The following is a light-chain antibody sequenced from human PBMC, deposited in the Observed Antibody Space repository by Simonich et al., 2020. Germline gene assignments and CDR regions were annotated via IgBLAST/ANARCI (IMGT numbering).Light chain of an antibody. CDR3: SSYTSSSTLV. CDR1: SSDVGGYNY. V-gene: IGLV2-14*01. CDR2: DVS. Sequence: QSALTQPASVSGSPGQSITISCTGTSSDVGGYNYVSWYQQHPGKAPKLLIYDVSKRPSGVSTLFSGSTSGNTASLTISWLQAEDEADYYCSSYTSSSTLVFGGGTKLTVL. J-gene: IGLJ2*01.